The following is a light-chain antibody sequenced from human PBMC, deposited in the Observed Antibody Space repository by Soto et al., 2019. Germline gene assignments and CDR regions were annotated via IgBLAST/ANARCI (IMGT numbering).Light chain of an antibody. V-gene: IGKV3-20*01. J-gene: IGKJ1*01. CDR2: GAS. Sequence: EIVLTQSPGTLSLSPGERATLSCRASQSVSSSYLAWYQQKPGQAPRLLIYGASSRATGIPDRFSGSGSGTHFTLTISRLEPEDFAVYYCQQYGISPRTFGQGTKVEIK. CDR3: QQYGISPRT. CDR1: QSVSSSY.